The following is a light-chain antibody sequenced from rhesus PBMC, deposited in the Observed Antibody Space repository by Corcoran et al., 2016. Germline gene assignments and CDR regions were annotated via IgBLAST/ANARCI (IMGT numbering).Light chain of an antibody. CDR1: QSISSW. CDR2: KAY. CDR3: QQNGSSPFT. J-gene: IGKJ3*01. V-gene: IGKV1-22*01. Sequence: DIQMTQSPSSLSASVGDTVTITCPASQSISSWLAWDQQKPGKAPKPLIYKAYPLQSGVPSRFSGSGSGTACTLTIRSLQSEDFATYYYQQNGSSPFTFGPGTKLDIK.